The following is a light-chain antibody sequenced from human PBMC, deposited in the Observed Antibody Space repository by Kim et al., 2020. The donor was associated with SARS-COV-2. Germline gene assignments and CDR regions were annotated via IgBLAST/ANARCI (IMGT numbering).Light chain of an antibody. V-gene: IGKV3-15*01. CDR2: GAS. CDR1: QGISSY. J-gene: IGKJ1*01. Sequence: EIVVTQSPATLSVSPGERATLSCRASQGISSYLAWYQQKPGQAPRLLISGASTRASGIPARFSGSGSGTDFTLTISSLQPEDFAIYYCQQYNNWPRTFGRGTKVDIK. CDR3: QQYNNWPRT.